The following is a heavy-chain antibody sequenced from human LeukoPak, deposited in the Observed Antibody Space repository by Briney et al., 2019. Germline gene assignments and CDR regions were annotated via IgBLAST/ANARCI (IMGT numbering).Heavy chain of an antibody. CDR2: ISGSGGST. V-gene: IGHV3-23*01. CDR3: ASPVGATTVFDY. Sequence: GGSLRLSCAASGFTFSSYAMSWVRQAPGKGLEWVSAISGSGGSTYYADSVKGWFTISRDNSKNTLYLQMNSLRAEDTAVYYCASPVGATTVFDYWGQGTLVTVSS. D-gene: IGHD1-26*01. CDR1: GFTFSSYA. J-gene: IGHJ4*02.